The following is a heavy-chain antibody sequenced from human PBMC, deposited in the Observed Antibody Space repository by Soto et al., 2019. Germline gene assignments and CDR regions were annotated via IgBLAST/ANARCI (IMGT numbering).Heavy chain of an antibody. V-gene: IGHV1-69*01. J-gene: IGHJ4*01. CDR2: IIPMFSTA. CDR3: ARMNTVWGESAYFDY. D-gene: IGHD4-17*01. CDR1: GDIFSSYA. Sequence: ASVKVSCKAPGDIFSSYAINWVRQAPGQGLEWMGGIIPMFSTANYAQKFQGRLTITADESTTTAYMDLSSLTSEDTAVYFCARMNTVWGESAYFDYWGQGTQVTVSS.